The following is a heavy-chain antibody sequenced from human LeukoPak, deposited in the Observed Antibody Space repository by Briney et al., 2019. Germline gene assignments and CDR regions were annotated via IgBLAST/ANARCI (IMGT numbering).Heavy chain of an antibody. Sequence: SETLSLTCTVSGGSISSYYWSWIRQPAGKGLEWIGRIYTSGSTNYNPSLKSRVTMSVDTSKNQFSLKLRSVTAADTAVYYCARDTTIFGVVIPFDYWGQGTLVTVSS. CDR2: IYTSGST. J-gene: IGHJ4*02. D-gene: IGHD3-3*01. V-gene: IGHV4-4*07. CDR3: ARDTTIFGVVIPFDY. CDR1: GGSISSYY.